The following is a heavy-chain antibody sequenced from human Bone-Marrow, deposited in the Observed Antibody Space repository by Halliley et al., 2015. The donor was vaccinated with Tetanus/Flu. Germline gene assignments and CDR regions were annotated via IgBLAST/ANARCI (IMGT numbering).Heavy chain of an antibody. CDR1: GVSLATSGYS. D-gene: IGHD3-16*02. CDR2: FYYSGST. J-gene: IGHJ4*02. V-gene: IGHV4-39*01. CDR3: ARHYRHWLFDY. Sequence: TLSLTCTVSGVSLATSGYSWGWIRQPPGKGLEWIGSFYYSGSTVYNPSLKSRVSISVDTSANHLSLNLNSVTAADTAVYYCARHYRHWLFDYWGQGTLVTVSS.